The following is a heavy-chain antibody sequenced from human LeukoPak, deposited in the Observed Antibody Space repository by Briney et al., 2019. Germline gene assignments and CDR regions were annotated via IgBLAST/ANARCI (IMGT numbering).Heavy chain of an antibody. CDR1: GYTFTSYG. CDR2: ISAYNGNT. J-gene: IGHJ2*01. D-gene: IGHD3-3*01. V-gene: IGHV1-18*01. CDR3: ARDLAIFGVVTANWYFDL. Sequence: ASVKVSCKASGYTFTSYGISWVRQSPGQGLEGMGWISAYNGNTNYAQKLQCRVTMTTDTSTSTASMELRTLRSDDTAVYYCARDLAIFGVVTANWYFDLWGRGTLVTVSS.